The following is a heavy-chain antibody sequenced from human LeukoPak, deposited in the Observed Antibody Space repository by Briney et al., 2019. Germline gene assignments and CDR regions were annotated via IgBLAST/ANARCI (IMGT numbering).Heavy chain of an antibody. D-gene: IGHD3-10*01. V-gene: IGHV3-48*03. Sequence: RPGGSLRLSCAASGFTFSSYEMNWVRQAPGKGLEWVSYISSSGSTIYYADSVKGRFTIPRDNAKNSLYLQMNSLRAEDTAVYYCARAPVRAMVRGVYYYYYYMDVWGKGTTVTISS. CDR3: ARAPVRAMVRGVYYYYYYMDV. J-gene: IGHJ6*03. CDR1: GFTFSSYE. CDR2: ISSSGSTI.